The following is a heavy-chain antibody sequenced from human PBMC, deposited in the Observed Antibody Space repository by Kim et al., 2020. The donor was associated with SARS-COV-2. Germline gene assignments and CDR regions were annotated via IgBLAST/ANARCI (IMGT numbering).Heavy chain of an antibody. V-gene: IGHV4-39*01. D-gene: IGHD6-13*01. J-gene: IGHJ5*02. CDR3: ARPAAADNWFDP. Sequence: YYNPSLKSRVTIAVDTSKNQFSLKLSSVTAADTAVYYCARPAAADNWFDPWGQGTLVTVSS.